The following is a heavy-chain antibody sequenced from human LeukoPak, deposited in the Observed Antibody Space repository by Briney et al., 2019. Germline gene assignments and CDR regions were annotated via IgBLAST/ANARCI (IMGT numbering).Heavy chain of an antibody. CDR1: GFAISGYW. Sequence: PGGSLRLSCAASGFAISGYWMHWVRQAPGKGLVWGSRIKNDGSSTTYADSVKGRFTISRDNAKNTLYLQMNSLRAEDTAVYYCAKSDWFDSWGQGTLVTVSS. J-gene: IGHJ5*01. CDR2: IKNDGSST. V-gene: IGHV3-74*01. CDR3: AKSDWFDS.